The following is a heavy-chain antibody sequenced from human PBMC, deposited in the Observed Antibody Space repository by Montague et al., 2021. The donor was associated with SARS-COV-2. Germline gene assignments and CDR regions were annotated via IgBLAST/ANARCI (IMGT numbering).Heavy chain of an antibody. D-gene: IGHD6-13*01. CDR3: ARRAAGGLFYFDY. J-gene: IGHJ4*02. CDR2: VRT. V-gene: IGHV4-59*01. Sequence: VRTSYNPCLKVRVTISLDTTKNQISLKLTSMTAADAAVYFCARRAAGGLFYFDYWGLGTLVSVSS.